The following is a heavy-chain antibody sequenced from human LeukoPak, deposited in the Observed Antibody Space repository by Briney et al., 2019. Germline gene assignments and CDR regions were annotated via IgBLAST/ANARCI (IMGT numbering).Heavy chain of an antibody. V-gene: IGHV3-48*03. Sequence: GGSLRLSCVASGFTFSSYEMNWVRQAPGKGLEGVSYISSSGFTMYYADSVEGRFTISRDNARNSLYLQMNSLRAEDTAVYYCARQSSIWNDGTNTDFNSWGQGTLVTVSS. CDR3: ARQSSIWNDGTNTDFNS. CDR1: GFTFSSYE. D-gene: IGHD1-1*01. J-gene: IGHJ4*02. CDR2: ISSSGFTM.